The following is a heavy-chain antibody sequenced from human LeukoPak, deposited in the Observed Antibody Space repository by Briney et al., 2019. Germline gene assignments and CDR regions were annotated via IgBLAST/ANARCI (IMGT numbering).Heavy chain of an antibody. CDR1: GFTFSSYG. V-gene: IGHV3-33*01. CDR3: ARGGQDSTGYPFDY. J-gene: IGHJ4*02. CDR2: IWYDGSNK. D-gene: IGHD3-22*01. Sequence: GGSLRLSCAASGFTFSSYGMHWVRQAPGKGLEWVAVIWYDGSNKYYADSVKGRFTISRDNSKNTPYLQMNSLRAEDTAVYYCARGGQDSTGYPFDYWGQGTLVTVSS.